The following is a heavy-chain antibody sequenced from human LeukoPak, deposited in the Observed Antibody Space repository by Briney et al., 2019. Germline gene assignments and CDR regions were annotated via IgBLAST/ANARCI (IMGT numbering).Heavy chain of an antibody. Sequence: PSETLSLTCTVSGGSISSYYWSWIRQPPGKGLEWIGYIYYSGSTNYNPSLKSRVTISVDTSKNQFSLKLSSVTAADTAVYYCARTGRLKGLSQMDVWGQGTTVTVSS. V-gene: IGHV4-59*01. J-gene: IGHJ6*02. D-gene: IGHD1-14*01. CDR3: ARTGRLKGLSQMDV. CDR1: GGSISSYY. CDR2: IYYSGST.